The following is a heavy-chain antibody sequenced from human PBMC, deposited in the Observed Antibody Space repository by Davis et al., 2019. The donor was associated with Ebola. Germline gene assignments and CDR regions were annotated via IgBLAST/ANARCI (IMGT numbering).Heavy chain of an antibody. V-gene: IGHV5-51*01. J-gene: IGHJ3*02. Sequence: GESLKISCKGSAYSFTTYWIGWVRQMPGKGLEWMGIIYPGGSDTIYSPSFEGHVTISADKSVNTAYLQWNSLKASDTAMYYCARGRTGDDAFDIWDQGTMVTVSS. CDR2: IYPGGSDT. CDR3: ARGRTGDDAFDI. CDR1: AYSFTTYW. D-gene: IGHD7-27*01.